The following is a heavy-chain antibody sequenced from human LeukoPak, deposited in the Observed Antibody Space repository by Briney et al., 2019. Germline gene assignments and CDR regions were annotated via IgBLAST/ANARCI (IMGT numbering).Heavy chain of an antibody. CDR3: ARGLALAGSPFDY. V-gene: IGHV3-23*01. CDR1: GFTFSSYA. CDR2: ISGSGGST. D-gene: IGHD6-19*01. Sequence: GGSLRLSCAASGFTFSSYAMSWVRQAPGKGLEWVSAISGSGGSTYYADSVKGRFTISRDNSKNTLYLQMNSLRAEDTALYYCARGLALAGSPFDYWGQGTLVTVSS. J-gene: IGHJ4*02.